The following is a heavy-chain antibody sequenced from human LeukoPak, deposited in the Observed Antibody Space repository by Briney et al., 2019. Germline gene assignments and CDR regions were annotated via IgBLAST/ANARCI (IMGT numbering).Heavy chain of an antibody. D-gene: IGHD3-22*01. V-gene: IGHV1-24*01. CDR3: ARRGSGYYYTDY. Sequence: ASVKVSCKVSGYTLTELSMHWVRQAPGKGLEWMGGFDPEDGETIYAQKFQGRVTMTEDTSTDTAYMELSSLRSEDTAVYYCARRGSGYYYTDYWGQGTLVTVSS. J-gene: IGHJ4*02. CDR2: FDPEDGET. CDR1: GYTLTELS.